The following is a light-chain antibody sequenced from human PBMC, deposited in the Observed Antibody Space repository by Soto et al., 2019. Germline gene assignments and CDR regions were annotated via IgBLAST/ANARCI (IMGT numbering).Light chain of an antibody. CDR2: GAS. Sequence: EIVMTQSPATLSVSPGERATLSCRASQSVSNNLAWYQQKPGQAPRLLIYGASTRATGIPARFSGSGSGTECTLTISSLQAEEFAVYYCQQYNNWPRTFGQGTKVEIK. J-gene: IGKJ1*01. CDR3: QQYNNWPRT. V-gene: IGKV3-15*01. CDR1: QSVSNN.